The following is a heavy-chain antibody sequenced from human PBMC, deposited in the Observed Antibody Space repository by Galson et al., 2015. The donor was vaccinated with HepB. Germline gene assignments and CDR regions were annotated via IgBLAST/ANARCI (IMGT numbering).Heavy chain of an antibody. D-gene: IGHD2-2*01. CDR2: KRSKTYGGTT. CDR3: SRVTDCSGTSCNDY. CDR1: GFTFGDCA. V-gene: IGHV3-49*03. J-gene: IGHJ4*02. Sequence: SLRLSCAASGFTFGDCAMNWFRQAPGKGLEWVGFKRSKTYGGTTEYGASVKGRFTISRDDSKSTAYLQMNSLKTEDTAVYYCSRVTDCSGTSCNDYWGQGTLVTVSS.